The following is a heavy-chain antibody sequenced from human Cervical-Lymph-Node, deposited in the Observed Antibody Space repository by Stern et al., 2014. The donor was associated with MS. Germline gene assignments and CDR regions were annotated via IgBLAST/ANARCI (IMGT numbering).Heavy chain of an antibody. Sequence: QLVQSGSELKKPGASVKVSCKASGYIFTNYAMNWVRQAPGQGIEWMGWINTNTGNPTYAQGFTGRFVFSLDTSVSTAYLQISSLKAEDTAVYYCARVWSRYGDYGMDVWGQGTTVTVSS. J-gene: IGHJ6*02. CDR3: ARVWSRYGDYGMDV. CDR2: INTNTGNP. D-gene: IGHD4-17*01. V-gene: IGHV7-4-1*02. CDR1: GYIFTNYA.